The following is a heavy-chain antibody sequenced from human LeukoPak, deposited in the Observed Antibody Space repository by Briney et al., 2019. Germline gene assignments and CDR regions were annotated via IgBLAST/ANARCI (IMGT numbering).Heavy chain of an antibody. Sequence: SETLSLTCTVSGYSISSGYNWGWIRQPPGKGLEWIGSIYYSGSTYYNPSLKSRVTISVDTSKNQFSLKLSSVTAADTAVYYCARTWIQLWVDYWGQGTLVTVSS. CDR1: GYSISSGYN. CDR3: ARTWIQLWVDY. J-gene: IGHJ4*02. CDR2: IYYSGST. D-gene: IGHD5-18*01. V-gene: IGHV4-38-2*02.